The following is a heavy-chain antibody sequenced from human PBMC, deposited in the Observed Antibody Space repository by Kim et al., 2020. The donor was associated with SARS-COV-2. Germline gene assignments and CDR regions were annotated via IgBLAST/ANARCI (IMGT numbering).Heavy chain of an antibody. V-gene: IGHV3-23*01. D-gene: IGHD3-3*01. CDR3: AKDSVSTYYDFWSGYPTSIGEGAFDI. J-gene: IGHJ3*02. CDR2: ISGSGGST. CDR1: GFTFSSYA. Sequence: GGSLRLSCAASGFTFSSYAMSWVRQAPGKGLEWVSAISGSGGSTYYADSVKGRFTISRDNSKNTLYLQMNSLRAEDTAVYYCAKDSVSTYYDFWSGYPTSIGEGAFDIWGQGTMVTVSS.